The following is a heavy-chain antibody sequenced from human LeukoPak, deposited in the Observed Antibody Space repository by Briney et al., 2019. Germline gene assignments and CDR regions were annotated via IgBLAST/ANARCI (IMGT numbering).Heavy chain of an antibody. J-gene: IGHJ6*03. CDR3: ARVGGVGYYYYMGV. Sequence: SETLSLTCAVSGYSISSGYYWGWIRQPPGKGLEWIGSIYHSGSTYSNPSPKSRVTISVDTSKNQFSLKLSSVTAADTAVYYCARVGGVGYYYYMGVWGKGTTVTVSS. V-gene: IGHV4-38-2*01. CDR1: GYSISSGYY. CDR2: IYHSGST. D-gene: IGHD3-16*01.